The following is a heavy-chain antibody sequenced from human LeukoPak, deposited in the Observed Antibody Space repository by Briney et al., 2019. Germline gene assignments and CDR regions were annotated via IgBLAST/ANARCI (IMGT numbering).Heavy chain of an antibody. V-gene: IGHV1-2*02. CDR3: ASQFDYGGYVDWLDP. Sequence: ASVKVSCKASGYTFTGAYIHWVRQAPGLGLEWMGWINPDSGGTNYAQKFHDRVTMTRDTSVTTAYMELHRLTSDDTAVYYCASQFDYGGYVDWLDPWGQGSLVTVSS. J-gene: IGHJ5*02. D-gene: IGHD4-17*01. CDR1: GYTFTGAY. CDR2: INPDSGGT.